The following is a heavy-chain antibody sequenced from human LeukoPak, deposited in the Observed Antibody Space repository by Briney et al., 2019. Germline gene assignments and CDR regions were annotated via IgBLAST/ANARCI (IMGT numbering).Heavy chain of an antibody. D-gene: IGHD4-17*01. CDR3: ARSKSVTYGFDY. CDR2: ILTVFGTT. CDR1: GDSFKNYA. V-gene: IGHV1-69*05. J-gene: IGHJ4*02. Sequence: ASVKVSCKASGDSFKNYAVSWARQAPGQGFEWMGGILTVFGTTNYEQKFQDRLTITTDESTTTAYMELNSLTSEDTAVYYCARSKSVTYGFDYWGQGTLVIVSS.